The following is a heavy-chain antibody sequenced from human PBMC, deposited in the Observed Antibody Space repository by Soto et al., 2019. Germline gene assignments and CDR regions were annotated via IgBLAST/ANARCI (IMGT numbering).Heavy chain of an antibody. CDR2: ISYDGSNK. D-gene: IGHD3-16*01. CDR3: ARDKGEMAISTGLDY. CDR1: GFTFSSYA. J-gene: IGHJ4*02. V-gene: IGHV3-30-3*01. Sequence: QVQLVESGGGVVQPGRSLRLSCAASGFTFSSYAMHWVRQAPGKGLEWVAVISYDGSNKYYADSVKGRFTISRDNSKNTLYLQRNSLRAEDTAVYYCARDKGEMAISTGLDYWGQGTLVTVSS.